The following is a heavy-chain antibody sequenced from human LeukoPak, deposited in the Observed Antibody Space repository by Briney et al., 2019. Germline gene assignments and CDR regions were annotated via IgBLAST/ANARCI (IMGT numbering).Heavy chain of an antibody. CDR1: GFTFSRSA. V-gene: IGHV3-23*01. Sequence: PGGSLRLSCAASGFTFSRSAMSWVRQAPGKGLEWVSVISDSGSNTYYADSVKGRFTISRDNSKNTLFLQMNSLRSEDTAVYYCVKYYRGPVHYYFDYWGQSTLVTVSS. CDR2: ISDSGSNT. CDR3: VKYYRGPVHYYFDY. D-gene: IGHD3-16*02. J-gene: IGHJ4*02.